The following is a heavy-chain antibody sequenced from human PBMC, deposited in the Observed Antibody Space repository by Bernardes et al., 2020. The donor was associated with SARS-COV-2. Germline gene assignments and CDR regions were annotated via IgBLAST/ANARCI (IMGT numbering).Heavy chain of an antibody. J-gene: IGHJ5*02. D-gene: IGHD2-2*01. V-gene: IGHV3-48*01. CDR3: ARVVVVVPAAIHWFDP. CDR2: ISSSSSTI. Sequence: GGSLRLSCAASGFTFSSYSMNWVRQAPGKGLEWVSYISSSSSTIYYADSVKGRFTISRDNAKNSLYLQMNSLRAEDTAVYYCARVVVVVPAAIHWFDPWGQGTLVTVSS. CDR1: GFTFSSYS.